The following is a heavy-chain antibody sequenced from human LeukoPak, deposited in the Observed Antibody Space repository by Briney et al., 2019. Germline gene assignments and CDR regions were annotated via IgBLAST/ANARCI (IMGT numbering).Heavy chain of an antibody. D-gene: IGHD5-12*01. CDR3: AKDIGSGYDLPRSAFDY. V-gene: IGHV3-9*01. J-gene: IGHJ4*02. CDR2: ISYNSDSI. CDR1: GFLFDDYA. Sequence: GGSLTLSCAASGFLFDDYAMLWARQAPGEGLEGVSGISYNSDSIGYADSVKGRFTISRDNAENSLQLQMNSLKTDDTALYYCAKDIGSGYDLPRSAFDYWGQGSLVTVSS.